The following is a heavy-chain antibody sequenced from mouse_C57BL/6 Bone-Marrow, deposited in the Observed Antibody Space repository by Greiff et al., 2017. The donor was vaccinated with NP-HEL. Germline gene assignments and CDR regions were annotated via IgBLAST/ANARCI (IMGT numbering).Heavy chain of an antibody. Sequence: VQLVESGPGLVQPSQSLSITCTVSGFSLTSYGVHWVRQSPGKGLEWLGVIWSGGSTDYNAAFISRLSISKDNSKSQVFFKMNSLQADDTAIYYCARNPITTVVAQGYFDVWGTGTTVTVSS. CDR2: IWSGGST. D-gene: IGHD1-1*01. V-gene: IGHV2-2*01. J-gene: IGHJ1*03. CDR3: ARNPITTVVAQGYFDV. CDR1: GFSLTSYG.